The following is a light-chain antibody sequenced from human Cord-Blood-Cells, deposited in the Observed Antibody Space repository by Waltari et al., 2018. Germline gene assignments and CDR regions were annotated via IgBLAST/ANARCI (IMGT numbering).Light chain of an antibody. Sequence: EIVMTQSPATLSVSPGERATLSCRASPSVSSNLAWYQQKPGQAPRLLIYGASTRATGIPARFSGSGSGTEFTLTINSLQSEDFAVYYCQQYNNWPPLTFGGGTKVEIK. CDR2: GAS. CDR1: PSVSSN. CDR3: QQYNNWPPLT. J-gene: IGKJ4*01. V-gene: IGKV3-15*01.